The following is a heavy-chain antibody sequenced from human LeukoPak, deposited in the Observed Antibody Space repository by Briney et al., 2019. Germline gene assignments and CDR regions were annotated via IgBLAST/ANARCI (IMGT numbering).Heavy chain of an antibody. CDR3: ARGPTLVGMGYFDY. Sequence: GGSLRLSCAASGFTFSSYAMSWVRQTPGKGPEWVATISVSGGSTYYADSVKGRFIISRDNAKNSLYLQMKSLRGDDTAVYYCARGPTLVGMGYFDYRGQGTLVTVSS. J-gene: IGHJ4*02. CDR1: GFTFSSYA. V-gene: IGHV3-23*01. D-gene: IGHD2-21*01. CDR2: ISVSGGST.